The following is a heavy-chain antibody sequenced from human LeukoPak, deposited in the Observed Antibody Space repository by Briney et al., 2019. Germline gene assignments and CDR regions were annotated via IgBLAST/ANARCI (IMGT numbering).Heavy chain of an antibody. CDR2: IYGGVNT. CDR3: AKSPKTGFLFDY. D-gene: IGHD1-1*01. V-gene: IGHV3-66*01. CDR1: GFTFISYE. J-gene: IGHJ4*02. Sequence: GGSLRLSCAASGFTFISYEMSWVRQAPGKGLEWVSVIYGGVNTVYADSVQGRFTISRDNSKNTLYLQMSSLRAEDTAVYYCAKSPKTGFLFDYWGKGTLVTVSS.